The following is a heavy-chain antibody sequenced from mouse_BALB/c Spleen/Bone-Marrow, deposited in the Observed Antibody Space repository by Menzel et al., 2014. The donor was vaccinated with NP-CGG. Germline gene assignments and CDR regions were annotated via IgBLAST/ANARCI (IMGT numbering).Heavy chain of an antibody. Sequence: EVKLQESGGGLVQPGGSLKLSCAASGFDFSRYWMSWVRPAPGKGLEWIGEINPDSSTINYTPSLKDKFIISRDNAKNTLYLQMSKVRSEDTALYYCARMHYYGYVAYWGQGTLVTVSA. J-gene: IGHJ3*01. CDR3: ARMHYYGYVAY. CDR1: GFDFSRYW. CDR2: INPDSSTI. D-gene: IGHD1-2*01. V-gene: IGHV4-1*02.